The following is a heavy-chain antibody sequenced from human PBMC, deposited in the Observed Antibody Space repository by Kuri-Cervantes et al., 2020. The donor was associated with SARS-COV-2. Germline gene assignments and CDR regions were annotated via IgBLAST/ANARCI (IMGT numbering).Heavy chain of an antibody. Sequence: ASVKVSCKTSGYTFINYGINWVRQAPGQGLEWMGWISAYNGNTNYAQKFQGRVTMTTDTSTSTAYMELSSLRSDDTAVYYCARGRGSSSGWFDPWGQGTLVTVSS. CDR3: ARGRGSSSGWFDP. D-gene: IGHD6-6*01. V-gene: IGHV1-18*04. CDR2: ISAYNGNT. J-gene: IGHJ5*02. CDR1: GYTFINYG.